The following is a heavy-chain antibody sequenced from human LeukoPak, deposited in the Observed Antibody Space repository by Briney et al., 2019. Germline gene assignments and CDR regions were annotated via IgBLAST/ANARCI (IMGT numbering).Heavy chain of an antibody. CDR3: ARGLGYCSSTSCGGEFDP. Sequence: SQTLSLTCTVSGGSISSGGYYWSWIRQHPGKGLEWIGEINHSGSTNYNPSLKSRVTISVDTSKNQFSLKLSSVTAADTAVYYCARGLGYCSSTSCGGEFDPWGQGTLVTVSS. V-gene: IGHV4-31*03. CDR2: INHSGST. J-gene: IGHJ5*02. CDR1: GGSISSGGYY. D-gene: IGHD2-2*01.